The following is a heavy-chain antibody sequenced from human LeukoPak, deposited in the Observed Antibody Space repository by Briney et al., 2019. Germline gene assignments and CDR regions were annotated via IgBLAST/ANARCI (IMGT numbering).Heavy chain of an antibody. CDR1: GFTFSNFW. CDR2: IKEDGSDK. CDR3: ARDGEYCSGGSCYVYFDY. Sequence: GGSLRLSCAASGFTFSNFWMAWVRQAPGKGLEWVAHIKEDGSDKKYVDSVKGRFTISRDNPKNSLYLQMNSLRAEDTAVYYYARDGEYCSGGSCYVYFDYWGQGTLVTVSS. J-gene: IGHJ4*02. V-gene: IGHV3-7*05. D-gene: IGHD2-15*01.